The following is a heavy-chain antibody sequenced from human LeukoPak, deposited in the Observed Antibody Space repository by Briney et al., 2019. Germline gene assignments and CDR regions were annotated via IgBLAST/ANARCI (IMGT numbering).Heavy chain of an antibody. V-gene: IGHV1-2*02. J-gene: IGHJ4*02. CDR1: GYTFTGYY. Sequence: ASVKVSCKASGYTFTGYYMHWVRQAPGQGLEWMGWINPHSGGTNYAQNFRGRVTVARDTSINTAYMELSSLRSDDTAVYYCARGYRGDYYLDFWGQGTLDTVSS. CDR2: INPHSGGT. CDR3: ARGYRGDYYLDF. D-gene: IGHD4-17*01.